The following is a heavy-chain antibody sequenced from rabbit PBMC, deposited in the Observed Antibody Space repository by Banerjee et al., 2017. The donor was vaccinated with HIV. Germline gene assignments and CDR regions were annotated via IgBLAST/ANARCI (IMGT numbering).Heavy chain of an antibody. CDR1: GFSFNSDYY. V-gene: IGHV1S45*01. J-gene: IGHJ3*01. CDR2: IYAGSSGKT. CDR3: ARDPYAAGAGYGYIDL. D-gene: IGHD6-1*01. Sequence: QEQLVESGGGLVKPGASLTLTCTASGFSFNSDYYMCWVRQAPGKGLEWIACIYAGSSGKTYYASWAKGRFTISKTSSTTMTLQMTSLTAADTATYFCARDPYAAGAGYGYIDLWGQGTLVTVS.